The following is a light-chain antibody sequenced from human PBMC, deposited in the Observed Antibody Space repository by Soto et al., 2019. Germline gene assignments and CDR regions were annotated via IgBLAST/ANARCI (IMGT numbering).Light chain of an antibody. V-gene: IGKV1-16*01. CDR2: AAS. CDR3: QQYNSYPWT. Sequence: DVQITQSKSSLSASVGDRVTITCRASHSISSYLNWYQQKPGKAPKLLIYAASSLDSGVPSRFSGSGSGTEFTLTISSLQPDDFATYYCQQYNSYPWTFGQGTKVDIK. CDR1: HSISSY. J-gene: IGKJ1*01.